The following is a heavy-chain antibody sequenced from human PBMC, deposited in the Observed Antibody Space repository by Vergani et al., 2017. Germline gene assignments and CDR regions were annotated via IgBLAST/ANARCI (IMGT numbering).Heavy chain of an antibody. CDR2: INPNSGGT. CDR3: ARTWYYYDSSGPDRTYYFDY. CDR1: GYTFTGYY. V-gene: IGHV1-2*02. D-gene: IGHD3-22*01. J-gene: IGHJ4*02. Sequence: QVQLVQSGAEVKKPGASVKVSCKASGYTFTGYYMHWVRQAPGQGLEWMGWINPNSGGTNYAQKFQGSVTMTRDTSISTAYMELSRLRSEDTAVYYCARTWYYYDSSGPDRTYYFDYWGQGTLVTVSS.